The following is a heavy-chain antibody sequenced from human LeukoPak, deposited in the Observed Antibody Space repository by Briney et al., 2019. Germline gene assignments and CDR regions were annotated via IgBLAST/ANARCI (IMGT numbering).Heavy chain of an antibody. Sequence: SETLSLTCTVSGGSISSYYWSWIRQPPGKGLEWIGYIYYSGSTNYNPPLKSRVTISVDTSKNQFSLKLSSVTAADTAVYYCARLRTAAYYYGMDVWGQGTTVTVSS. CDR3: ARLRTAAYYYGMDV. J-gene: IGHJ6*02. V-gene: IGHV4-59*08. CDR2: IYYSGST. CDR1: GGSISSYY.